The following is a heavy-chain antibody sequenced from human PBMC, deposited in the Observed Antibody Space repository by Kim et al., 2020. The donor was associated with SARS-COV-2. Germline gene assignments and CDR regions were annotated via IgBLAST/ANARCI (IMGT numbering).Heavy chain of an antibody. CDR3: ARADQGHHGYYGMDV. D-gene: IGHD2-2*01. Sequence: GGSLRLSCAASGFTFSSYGMHWVRQAPGKGLEWVAVISYDGSNKYYADSVKGRFTISRDNSKNTLYLQMNSLRAEDTAVYYCARADQGHHGYYGMDVWGQGTTVTVSS. CDR1: GFTFSSYG. V-gene: IGHV3-33*05. J-gene: IGHJ6*02. CDR2: ISYDGSNK.